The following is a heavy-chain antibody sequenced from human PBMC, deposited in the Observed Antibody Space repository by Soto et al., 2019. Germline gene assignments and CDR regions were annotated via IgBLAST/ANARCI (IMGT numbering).Heavy chain of an antibody. CDR2: IIPIFGTA. CDR1: GGNFSSYA. CDR3: ARDGSKGYSYFYGMDV. J-gene: IGHJ6*02. V-gene: IGHV1-69*13. D-gene: IGHD5-18*01. Sequence: GASVKVACKASGGNFSSYAISWVRQAPGQGLEWMGGIIPIFGTANYAQKFQGRVTITADESTSTAYMELSSLRSEDTAVYYCARDGSKGYSYFYGMDVWGQGTTVTVS.